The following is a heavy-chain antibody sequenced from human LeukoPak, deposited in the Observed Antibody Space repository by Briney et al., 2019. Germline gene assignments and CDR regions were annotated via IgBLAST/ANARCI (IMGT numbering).Heavy chain of an antibody. Sequence: GGSLGLSLAGSGFTFNSYALGWGRQAPGEGLEWVSAISGSGGSTYYADSVKGRFTISRDNSKNTLYLQMNSLRAEDTAVYYCATKPTTKHFDYWGQGTLVTVSS. J-gene: IGHJ4*02. CDR1: GFTFNSYA. CDR2: ISGSGGST. CDR3: ATKPTTKHFDY. D-gene: IGHD1-7*01. V-gene: IGHV3-23*01.